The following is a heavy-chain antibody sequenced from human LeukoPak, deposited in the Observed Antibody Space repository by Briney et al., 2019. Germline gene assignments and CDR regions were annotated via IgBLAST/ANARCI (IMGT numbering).Heavy chain of an antibody. CDR2: ISGSGGST. V-gene: IGHV3-23*01. J-gene: IGHJ4*02. Sequence: GGSLRLSCAASGFTLSSYAMSWVRQAPGKGLEWVSAISGSGGSTYYADSVKGRFTISRDNSKNTLYLQMNSLRAEDTAVYYCAKSYPPSYDILTGYYLSYYFDYWGQGTLVTVSS. CDR3: AKSYPPSYDILTGYYLSYYFDY. CDR1: GFTLSSYA. D-gene: IGHD3-9*01.